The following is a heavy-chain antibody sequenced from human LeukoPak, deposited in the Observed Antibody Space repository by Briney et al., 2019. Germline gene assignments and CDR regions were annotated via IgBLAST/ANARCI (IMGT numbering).Heavy chain of an antibody. D-gene: IGHD6-19*01. CDR3: ARDIRGVAVSGQGYFQH. J-gene: IGHJ1*01. Sequence: ASVKVSCKASGYTFTSYGISWVRQAPGQGLEWMGWISAYNGNTNYAQKLQGRVTMTTDTSTSTAYMELRSLRSDDTAVYYCARDIRGVAVSGQGYFQHWGQGTLVTVSS. CDR2: ISAYNGNT. V-gene: IGHV1-18*01. CDR1: GYTFTSYG.